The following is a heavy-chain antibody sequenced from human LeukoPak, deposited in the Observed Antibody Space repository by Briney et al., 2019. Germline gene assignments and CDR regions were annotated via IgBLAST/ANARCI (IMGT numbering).Heavy chain of an antibody. Sequence: SETLSLTCTVSGGSISSYYWSWIRQPPGKGLEWIGRIYTSGSTNYNPSLKSRVTMSVDTSKNQFSLKLSSVTAADTAVYYCARSVRGYSYGYVSYYYMDVWGKGTTVTVSS. V-gene: IGHV4-4*07. J-gene: IGHJ6*03. CDR2: IYTSGST. CDR1: GGSISSYY. CDR3: ARSVRGYSYGYVSYYYMDV. D-gene: IGHD5-18*01.